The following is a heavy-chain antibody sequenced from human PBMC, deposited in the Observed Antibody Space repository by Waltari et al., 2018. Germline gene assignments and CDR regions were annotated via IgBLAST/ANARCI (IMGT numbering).Heavy chain of an antibody. Sequence: EVQLAQSGAEVKKSGTTLMISCRASGYTFADHKLHWVQQAPGKGLHWTGDIDPRSQIKTYSQKCQGRIAITADTTTDPAYLHLWDLGADDTATYYCVSGFIAVPGFVFHFWGQGTQVTVSS. V-gene: IGHV1-69-2*01. J-gene: IGHJ4*02. CDR3: VSGFIAVPGFVFHF. CDR2: IDPRSQIK. CDR1: GYTFADHK. D-gene: IGHD2-21*01.